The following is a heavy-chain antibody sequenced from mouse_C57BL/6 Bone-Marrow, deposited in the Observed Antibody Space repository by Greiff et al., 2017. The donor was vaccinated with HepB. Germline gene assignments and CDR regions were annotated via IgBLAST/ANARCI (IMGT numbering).Heavy chain of an antibody. CDR1: GFTFSDFY. CDR3: ASYYDGYFDV. J-gene: IGHJ1*03. V-gene: IGHV7-1*01. CDR2: SRNKANDYTT. Sequence: EVQLVESGGGLVQSGRSLRLSCATSGFTFSDFYMEWVRQAPGKGLEWIAASRNKANDYTTEYSASVKGRFIVSRDTSQSILYLQMNALRAEDTAIYYCASYYDGYFDVWGTGTTVTVSS. D-gene: IGHD2-4*01.